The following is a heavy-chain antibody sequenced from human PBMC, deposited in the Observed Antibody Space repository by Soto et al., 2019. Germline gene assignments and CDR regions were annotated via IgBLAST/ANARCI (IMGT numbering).Heavy chain of an antibody. D-gene: IGHD3-10*01. CDR1: GFTFSSYG. V-gene: IGHV3-33*01. Sequence: GGPLRLSCAASGFTFSSYGMHWVRQAPGKGLEWVAVIWYDGSNKYYADSVKGRFTISRDNSKNTLYLQMNSLRAEDTAVYYCARVLGHWNYGSGSYPNYWGQGSLVTV. CDR3: ARVLGHWNYGSGSYPNY. J-gene: IGHJ4*02. CDR2: IWYDGSNK.